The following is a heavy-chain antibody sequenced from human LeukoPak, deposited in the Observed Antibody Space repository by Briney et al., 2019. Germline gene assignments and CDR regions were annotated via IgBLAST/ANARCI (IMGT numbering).Heavy chain of an antibody. Sequence: GGSRRLSWAAFGFTLGTYGMPWVRQVQGRGLEWVAVISYDGSNKYYADSVKGRFTISRDNSKNTLYLQMNSLRAEDTAVYYCAKDAYYDSGRYFDYWGQGTLVTVSS. CDR1: GFTLGTYG. CDR2: ISYDGSNK. CDR3: AKDAYYDSGRYFDY. J-gene: IGHJ4*02. V-gene: IGHV3-30*18. D-gene: IGHD3-10*01.